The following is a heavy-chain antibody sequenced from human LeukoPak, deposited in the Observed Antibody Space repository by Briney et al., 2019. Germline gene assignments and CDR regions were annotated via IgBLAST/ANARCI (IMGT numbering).Heavy chain of an antibody. D-gene: IGHD3-10*01. J-gene: IGHJ2*01. CDR2: IWDDGSNK. V-gene: IGHV3-33*06. CDR3: AKERGGQDWDFDL. CDR1: GLNFNDND. Sequence: PGGSLRLSCAASGLNFNDNDMDWVRQAPGKGLEWVAAIWDDGSNKYYAESVKGRFTISRDISKNMLYLQMNSLRVEDTAVYYCAKERGGQDWDFDLWGRGTLVTVSS.